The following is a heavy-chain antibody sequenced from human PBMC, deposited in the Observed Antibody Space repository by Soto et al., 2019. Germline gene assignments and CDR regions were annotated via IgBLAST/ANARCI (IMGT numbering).Heavy chain of an antibody. Sequence: ASVTVSCKASGYTFTGYYMHWVRQAPGQGLEWMGWINPNSGGTNYAQKFQGRVTMTRDTSISTAYMELSRLRSDDTAVYYCARGQDFWSGSPPADYWGQGTLVTVSS. V-gene: IGHV1-2*02. CDR2: INPNSGGT. J-gene: IGHJ4*02. D-gene: IGHD3-3*01. CDR3: ARGQDFWSGSPPADY. CDR1: GYTFTGYY.